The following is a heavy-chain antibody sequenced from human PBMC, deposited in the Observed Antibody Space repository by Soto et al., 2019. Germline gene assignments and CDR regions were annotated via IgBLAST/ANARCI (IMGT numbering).Heavy chain of an antibody. Sequence: SETLSLTCTVSGVSISSGGYYWSWIRQHPGKGLEWIGYIYYSGSTYYNPSLKSRVTISVDTSRNQFSLKLSSVTAADTAVYYCARAGLLWFGDRYYYYGMDVWGQGTTVTVSS. D-gene: IGHD3-10*01. CDR1: GVSISSGGYY. J-gene: IGHJ6*02. CDR3: ARAGLLWFGDRYYYYGMDV. CDR2: IYYSGST. V-gene: IGHV4-31*03.